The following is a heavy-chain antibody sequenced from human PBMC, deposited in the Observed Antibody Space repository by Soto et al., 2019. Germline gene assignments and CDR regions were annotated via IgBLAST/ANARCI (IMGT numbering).Heavy chain of an antibody. CDR2: IWYDGSNK. J-gene: IGHJ6*02. CDR3: ARDEGAATVTTGYYYGMDV. CDR1: GFTFSSYG. Sequence: PGGSLRLSCAASGFTFSSYGMHWVRQAPGKGLEWVAVIWYDGSNKYYADSVKGRFTISRDNSKNTLYLQMNSLRAEDTAVYYCARDEGAATVTTGYYYGMDVWGQGTTVTVSS. D-gene: IGHD4-4*01. V-gene: IGHV3-33*01.